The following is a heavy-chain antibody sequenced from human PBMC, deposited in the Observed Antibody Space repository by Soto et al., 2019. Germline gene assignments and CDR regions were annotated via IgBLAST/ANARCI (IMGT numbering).Heavy chain of an antibody. J-gene: IGHJ5*02. D-gene: IGHD1-7*01. Sequence: SETLSLTCTVSGGSISSSSYYWGWIRQPPGKGLEWIGSIYYSGSTYYNPSLKSRVTISVDTSKNQFSLKLSSVTAADTAVYYCARRSLTETKGVLDPWGQGTLVTVS. CDR3: ARRSLTETKGVLDP. CDR1: GGSISSSSYY. CDR2: IYYSGST. V-gene: IGHV4-39*01.